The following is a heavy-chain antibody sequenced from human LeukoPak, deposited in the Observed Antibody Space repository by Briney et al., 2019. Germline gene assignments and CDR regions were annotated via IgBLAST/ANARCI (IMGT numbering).Heavy chain of an antibody. CDR1: GFTFSSYW. D-gene: IGHD3-22*01. J-gene: IGHJ4*02. Sequence: GGSLRLSYAASGFTFSSYWMSWVRQAPGKGREWVANIKQDGSEKYYVDSVKGRFTISRDNAKNSLYLQMNSPRAEDTAVYYCATYYYESSGYYYGHWGQGTLVTVSS. CDR3: ATYYYESSGYYYGH. CDR2: IKQDGSEK. V-gene: IGHV3-7*03.